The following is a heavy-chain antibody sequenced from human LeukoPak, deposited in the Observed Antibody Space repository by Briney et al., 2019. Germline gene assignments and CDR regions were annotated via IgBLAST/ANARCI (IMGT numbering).Heavy chain of an antibody. V-gene: IGHV3-21*04. CDR1: GFTFSAYT. J-gene: IGHJ4*02. D-gene: IGHD5-24*01. Sequence: GGSLRLSCVASGFTFSAYTMNWVRQAPGKGLEWVSSIRSSSTSMHYADSVQGRFTVSRDNAKNSVYLQMNSLRAEDTAIYYCARETPRRGETRDGYRWGQGTLVTVSS. CDR2: IRSSSTSM. CDR3: ARETPRRGETRDGYR.